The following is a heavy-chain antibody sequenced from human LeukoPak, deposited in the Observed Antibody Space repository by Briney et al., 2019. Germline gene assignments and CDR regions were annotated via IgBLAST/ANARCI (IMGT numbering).Heavy chain of an antibody. CDR2: MNPNSGNT. V-gene: IGHV1-8*01. J-gene: IGHJ3*02. Sequence: ASVKVSCKASGYTFTSYDINWVRQATGQGLEWMGWMNPNSGNTGYAQKFQGRATMTRNTSIRTAYMELSSLRSEDTAVYYGARARDNVLLWFGELLYAFDIWGQGTMVTVSS. D-gene: IGHD3-10*01. CDR1: GYTFTSYD. CDR3: ARARDNVLLWFGELLYAFDI.